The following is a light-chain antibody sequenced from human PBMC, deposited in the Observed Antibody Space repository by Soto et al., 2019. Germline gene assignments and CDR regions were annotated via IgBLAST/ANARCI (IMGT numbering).Light chain of an antibody. CDR2: GAY. J-gene: IGKJ1*01. Sequence: DIVMTQSPDSLAVSLGERATINCKSSQSVFYTPNNKNFLAWYQQKPGQPPKLLIYGAYTRESGVPDRFTGSGSGTDFTLPISSLRADYVAVYFCQQYYTNPWTFGQGTKVELK. V-gene: IGKV4-1*01. CDR1: QSVFYTPNNKNF. CDR3: QQYYTNPWT.